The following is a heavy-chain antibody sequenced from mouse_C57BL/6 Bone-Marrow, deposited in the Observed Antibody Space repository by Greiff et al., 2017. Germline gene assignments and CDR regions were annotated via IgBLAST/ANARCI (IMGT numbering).Heavy chain of an antibody. CDR3: ANKGGYYLYYYAMDY. CDR2: IWRGGST. Sequence: VQLQQSGPGLVQPSQSLSITCTVSGFSLTSYGVHWVRQSPGQGLEWLGVIWRGGSTDYNAAFMSRLSITKDNSKSHVFFKMNSLQADDTAIYYCANKGGYYLYYYAMDYWGQGTSVTVSS. CDR1: GFSLTSYG. J-gene: IGHJ4*01. D-gene: IGHD2-3*01. V-gene: IGHV2-5*01.